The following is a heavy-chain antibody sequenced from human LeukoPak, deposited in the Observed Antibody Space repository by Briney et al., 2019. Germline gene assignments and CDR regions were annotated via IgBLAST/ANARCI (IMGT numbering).Heavy chain of an antibody. J-gene: IGHJ4*02. CDR3: AMRERLAAAFDY. Sequence: SETLSLTCTVSGGSISSASYYWSWIRQPAGKGLEWIGRIYTSGSTNYNPSLKSRVTISVDTSKNQFSLKLSSVTAADTAVYYCAMRERLAAAFDYWGQGALVTVSS. CDR1: GGSISSASYY. V-gene: IGHV4-61*02. D-gene: IGHD6-13*01. CDR2: IYTSGST.